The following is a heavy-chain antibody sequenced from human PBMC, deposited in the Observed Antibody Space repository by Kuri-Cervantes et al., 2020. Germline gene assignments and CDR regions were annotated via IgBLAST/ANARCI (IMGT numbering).Heavy chain of an antibody. CDR2: IKQDGSEK. CDR3: ARGGLGFLEWLLEPANYYMDV. D-gene: IGHD3-3*01. CDR1: GFTFSSYW. J-gene: IGHJ6*03. V-gene: IGHV3-7*04. Sequence: GESLKISCAASGFTFSSYWMSWVRQAPGKGLEWVANIKQDGSEKYYVDSVKGRFTISRDNAKNSLYLQMNSLRAEDTAVYYCARGGLGFLEWLLEPANYYMDVWGKGTTVTVSS.